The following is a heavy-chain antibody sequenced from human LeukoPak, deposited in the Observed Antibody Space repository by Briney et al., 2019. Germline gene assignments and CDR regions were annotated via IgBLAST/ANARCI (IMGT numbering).Heavy chain of an antibody. CDR1: GFAFSNSA. D-gene: IGHD3-10*01. J-gene: IGHJ4*02. V-gene: IGHV3-15*01. CDR2: VKSKTDGGTT. Sequence: GGSLRLSCVASGFAFSNSAMSWVRQAPGKGLEWVGRVKSKTDGGTTEYAAPVQGRFTISRDESKNTMYLQMNSLKTEDTAVYSCTTDSGAYWGQGTLVTVSS. CDR3: TTDSGAY.